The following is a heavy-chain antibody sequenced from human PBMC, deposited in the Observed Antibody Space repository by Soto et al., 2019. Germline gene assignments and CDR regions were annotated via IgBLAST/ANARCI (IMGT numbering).Heavy chain of an antibody. V-gene: IGHV3-30*18. CDR2: ISYDGSIK. J-gene: IGHJ6*02. CDR3: ANSEYSRYKNIDV. D-gene: IGHD5-18*01. CDR1: GFTFRGYG. Sequence: GGSLRLSCAASGFTFRGYGMHWVRQAPGRGLEWVALISYDGSIKYYADSVRGRFTISRDNSKNTLYLPMNRLRAEDTAVYYCANSEYSRYKNIDVWGQGTTVTVSS.